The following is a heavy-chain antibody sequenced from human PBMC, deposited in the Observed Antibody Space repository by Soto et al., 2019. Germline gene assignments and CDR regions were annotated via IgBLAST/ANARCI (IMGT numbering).Heavy chain of an antibody. V-gene: IGHV1-3*01. CDR2: IFPGNGNT. CDR3: VREMAGWGPLQD. D-gene: IGHD3-16*01. CDR1: GYTFTAHT. Sequence: QIQLVQSGAVVKKPGASVTVSCKASGYTFTAHTLHWVRQAPGQRLEWMGWIFPGNGNTKYSQKLQGRVTIGADTSATTVYMELSSLGSEDTAVYYCVREMAGWGPLQDWGQGTLVIVSS. J-gene: IGHJ4*02.